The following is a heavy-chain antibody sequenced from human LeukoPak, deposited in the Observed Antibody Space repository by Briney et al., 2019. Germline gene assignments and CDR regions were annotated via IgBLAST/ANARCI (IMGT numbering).Heavy chain of an antibody. Sequence: GGSLRLSCAASGFTFSSYWMHWVRQAPGKGLEWVSRINSDETSTNYADSVKGRFTISRDNAKNTLYLQMNSLRAEDTAVYYCASRRSTSFDYWGQGTLVTVSS. CDR2: INSDETST. CDR3: ASRRSTSFDY. CDR1: GFTFSSYW. J-gene: IGHJ4*02. V-gene: IGHV3-74*01. D-gene: IGHD5/OR15-5a*01.